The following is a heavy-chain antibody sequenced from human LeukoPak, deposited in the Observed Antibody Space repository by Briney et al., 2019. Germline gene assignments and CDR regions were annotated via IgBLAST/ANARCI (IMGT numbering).Heavy chain of an antibody. CDR1: GFTFSSYG. Sequence: AGGSLRLSCAASGFTFSSYGMHWVRQAPGKGLEWVAFIRYDGSNKYYADSVKGRFTISRDNSKNRLYLQMTSLRAEDTAVYYCAKDLGLWFGESDAFDIWGQGTMVTVSS. J-gene: IGHJ3*02. CDR2: IRYDGSNK. CDR3: AKDLGLWFGESDAFDI. D-gene: IGHD3-10*01. V-gene: IGHV3-30*02.